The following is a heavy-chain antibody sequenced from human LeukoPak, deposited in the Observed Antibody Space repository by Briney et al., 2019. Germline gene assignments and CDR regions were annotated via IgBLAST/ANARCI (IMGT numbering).Heavy chain of an antibody. CDR3: AKSYVGVRGLFDY. D-gene: IGHD3-10*01. CDR2: ISGSGDST. CDR1: GFTVSSNY. V-gene: IGHV3-23*01. J-gene: IGHJ4*02. Sequence: GGSLRLSCAASGFTVSSNYMSWVRQAPGKGLEWVSAISGSGDSTYYADSVKGRFTISRDTSKNTLFLQMNSLRAEDTAVYYCAKSYVGVRGLFDYWGQGTLVTVSS.